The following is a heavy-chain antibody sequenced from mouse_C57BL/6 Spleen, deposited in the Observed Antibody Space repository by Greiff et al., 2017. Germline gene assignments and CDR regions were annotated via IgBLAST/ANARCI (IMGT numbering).Heavy chain of an antibody. CDR1: GFNIKDDY. D-gene: IGHD1-1*01. Sequence: VQLQQSGAELVRPGASVKLSCTASGFNIKDDYMHWVQQRPEQGLEWIGWIDPENGDTEYASKFQGKATISADTSSNTAYLQLSSLTSEDTAVYYCTTVTTVVAFDYWGQGTTLTVSS. V-gene: IGHV14-4*01. CDR3: TTVTTVVAFDY. CDR2: IDPENGDT. J-gene: IGHJ2*01.